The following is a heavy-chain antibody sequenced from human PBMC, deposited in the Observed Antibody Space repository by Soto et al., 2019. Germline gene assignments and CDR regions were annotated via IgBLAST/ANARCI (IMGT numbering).Heavy chain of an antibody. CDR2: IKQDGSEK. D-gene: IGHD2-2*01. CDR3: ARDPAGYWSSTSCDWAAYYYYYGMDV. Sequence: EVQLVESGGGLVQPGGSLRLSCAASGFTFSSYWMSWVRQAPGKGLEWVANIKQDGSEKYYVDSVKGRFTISRDNAKNSLYLQMNSLRAEDTAVYYCARDPAGYWSSTSCDWAAYYYYYGMDVWGQGTTVTVSS. V-gene: IGHV3-7*01. J-gene: IGHJ6*02. CDR1: GFTFSSYW.